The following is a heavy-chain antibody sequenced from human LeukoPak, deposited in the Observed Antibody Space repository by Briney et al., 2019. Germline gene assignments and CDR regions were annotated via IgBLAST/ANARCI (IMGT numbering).Heavy chain of an antibody. D-gene: IGHD4-17*01. CDR3: ARDSIQPDYGDNLYYYGMDV. CDR1: GGSISSYY. V-gene: IGHV4-59*01. Sequence: PSETLSLTCTVSGGSISSYYWSWIRQPPGKGLEWIGYIYYSGSTNYNPSLKSRVTISVDTSKNQFSLKLSSVTAADTAVYYCARDSIQPDYGDNLYYYGMDVWGQGTTVTVSS. CDR2: IYYSGST. J-gene: IGHJ6*02.